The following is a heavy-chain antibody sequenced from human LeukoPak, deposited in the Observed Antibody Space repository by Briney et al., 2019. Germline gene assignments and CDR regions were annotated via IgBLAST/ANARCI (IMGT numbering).Heavy chain of an antibody. CDR3: ARPACIAASGRYAFDF. J-gene: IGHJ3*01. D-gene: IGHD6-13*01. Sequence: PSETLSLTCAVSGGSISSSNWWSWVRQPPGKGLEWIGEIYHSGSTNYNPSLKSRATISVDTAKNQVSLKWSSVTAADTAVYYCARPACIAASGRYAFDFWGEGTLVTVSS. V-gene: IGHV4-4*02. CDR2: IYHSGST. CDR1: GGSISSSNW.